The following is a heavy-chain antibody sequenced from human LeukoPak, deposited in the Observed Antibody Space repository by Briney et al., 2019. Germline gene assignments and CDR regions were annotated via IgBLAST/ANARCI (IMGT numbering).Heavy chain of an antibody. D-gene: IGHD4-17*01. J-gene: IGHJ4*02. CDR1: GDSISSYY. V-gene: IGHV4-59*12. Sequence: PSETLSLTCTVSGDSISSYYWSWIRQPPGKGLEWIGYIYYSGSTNYNPSLKSRVTISVDTSKNQFSLKLSSVTAADTAVYYCARGNSDGDYGYWGQGTLVTVSS. CDR3: ARGNSDGDYGY. CDR2: IYYSGST.